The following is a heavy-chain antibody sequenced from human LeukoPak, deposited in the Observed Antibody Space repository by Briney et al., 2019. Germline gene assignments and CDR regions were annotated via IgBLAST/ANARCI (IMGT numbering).Heavy chain of an antibody. CDR3: ARESGGLVPAAIGDAFDI. V-gene: IGHV1-69*05. CDR2: IIPIFGTA. CDR1: GGTFSSYA. D-gene: IGHD2-2*02. J-gene: IGHJ3*02. Sequence: VKLSNKASGGTFSSYATRRGRQAPGQGNEWMGGIIPIFGTANYAQKFQGRVTITTDESTSTAYMELSRLRSEDTAVYYCARESGGLVPAAIGDAFDIWGQGTMVTVSS.